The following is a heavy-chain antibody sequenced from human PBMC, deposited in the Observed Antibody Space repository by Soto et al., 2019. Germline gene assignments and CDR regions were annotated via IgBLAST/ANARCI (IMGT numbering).Heavy chain of an antibody. J-gene: IGHJ4*02. CDR2: IYHSGST. CDR3: ARAGSPLELVGGYFDY. V-gene: IGHV4-4*02. CDR1: GGSISSSNW. D-gene: IGHD3-3*01. Sequence: QVQLQESGPGLVKPSGTLSLTCAVSGGSISSSNWWSWVRQPPGKGLEWIGEIYHSGSTNYNPSLKSRFTISVDKSKNQFSLKLSSVTAADTAVYYCARAGSPLELVGGYFDYWGQGTLVTVSS.